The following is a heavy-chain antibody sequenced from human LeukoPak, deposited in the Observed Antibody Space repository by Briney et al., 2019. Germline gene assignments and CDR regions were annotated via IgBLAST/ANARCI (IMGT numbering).Heavy chain of an antibody. J-gene: IGHJ4*02. CDR2: INPNSGGT. CDR1: GYTFTGYY. D-gene: IGHD2-2*01. CDR3: ARSGPIVVVPAAISAY. Sequence: ASVKVSCKASGYTFTGYYMHWVRQAPGQGLEWMGWINPNSGGTNYAQKFQGRVTMTRDTSISTAYMELSRLRSDDTAVYYCARSGPIVVVPAAISAYWGQGTLVTVSS. V-gene: IGHV1-2*02.